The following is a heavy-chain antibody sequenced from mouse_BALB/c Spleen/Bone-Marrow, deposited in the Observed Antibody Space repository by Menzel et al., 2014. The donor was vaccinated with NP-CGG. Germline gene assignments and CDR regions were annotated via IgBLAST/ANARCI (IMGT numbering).Heavy chain of an antibody. Sequence: VQLVESGPGLVAPSQSLSITCTVSGFSLTSYGVHWVRQPPGKGLEWLRVIWSGGSTNYNSALMSRPSISKDNSKSQVFLKMNSLQTDDTAMYYCARVGNYDYAMDYWGQRTSVTVSS. D-gene: IGHD2-1*01. CDR2: IWSGGST. V-gene: IGHV2-9*02. CDR3: ARVGNYDYAMDY. CDR1: GFSLTSYG. J-gene: IGHJ4*01.